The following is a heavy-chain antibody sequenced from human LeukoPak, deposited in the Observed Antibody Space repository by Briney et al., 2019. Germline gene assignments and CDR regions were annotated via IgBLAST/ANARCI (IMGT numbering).Heavy chain of an antibody. CDR3: ARLIFGVVLWHYFDY. Sequence: GGSLRLSCAASGFTFSSYWMSWVRQAPGKGLEWVANIKQDGSEKYYVDSVKGRFTISRDNAKNSLYLQMNSLRAEDTAVYYCARLIFGVVLWHYFDYWGQGTLVTVSS. V-gene: IGHV3-7*01. CDR1: GFTFSSYW. J-gene: IGHJ4*02. D-gene: IGHD3-3*01. CDR2: IKQDGSEK.